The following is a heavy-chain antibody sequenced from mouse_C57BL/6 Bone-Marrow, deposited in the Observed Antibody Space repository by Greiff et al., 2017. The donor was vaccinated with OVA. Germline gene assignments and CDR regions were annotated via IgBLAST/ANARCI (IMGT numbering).Heavy chain of an antibody. Sequence: EVKLEESGPGLVKPSQSLSLTCSVTGYSITSGYYWNWIRQFPGNKLEWMGYISYDGSNNYNPSLKNRISITRDTSKNQFFLKLNSVTTEDTATYYCARTTTVVAKGRGFDYWGQGTTLTVSS. J-gene: IGHJ2*01. CDR2: ISYDGSN. D-gene: IGHD1-1*01. V-gene: IGHV3-6*01. CDR3: ARTTTVVAKGRGFDY. CDR1: GYSITSGYY.